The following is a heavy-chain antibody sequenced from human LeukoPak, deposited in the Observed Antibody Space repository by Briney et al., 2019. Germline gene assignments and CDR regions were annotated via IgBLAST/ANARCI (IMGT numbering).Heavy chain of an antibody. CDR3: ARFFHGYGAVNWFDP. V-gene: IGHV4-34*01. CDR1: GGSFSGYY. D-gene: IGHD4-17*01. Sequence: SETLSLTCAVYGGSFSGYYWSWIRQPPGKGPEWIGEINHSGSTNYNPSLKSRVTISVDTSKNQFSLKLSSVTAADTAVYYCARFFHGYGAVNWFDPWGQGTLVTVSS. J-gene: IGHJ5*02. CDR2: INHSGST.